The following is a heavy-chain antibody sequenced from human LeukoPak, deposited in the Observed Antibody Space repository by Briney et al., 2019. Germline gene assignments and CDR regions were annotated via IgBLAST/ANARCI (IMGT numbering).Heavy chain of an antibody. V-gene: IGHV1-18*01. J-gene: IGHJ4*02. Sequence: ASVKVSCTASGYTFTSDGISWVRQAPGQGLEWMGWISAYNGNTNYAQKLQGRVTMTTDTSTSTAYMELRRLRSDDTAVYYCAGSSTHDYWGPGTLVTVSS. CDR2: ISAYNGNT. CDR3: AGSSTHDY. CDR1: GYTFTSDG.